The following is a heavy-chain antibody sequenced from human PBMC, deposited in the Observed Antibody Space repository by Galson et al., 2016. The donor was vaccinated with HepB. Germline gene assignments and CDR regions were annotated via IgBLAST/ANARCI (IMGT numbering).Heavy chain of an antibody. CDR1: GFTFSAYS. J-gene: IGHJ4*02. Sequence: SLRLSCAASGFTFSAYSMNWVRQAPGKGLEWVSSISSTGTTIYYADSVKGRFSVSRDNVKNSLHLEMNNLRVEDAALYYGARGYNAYRAGRGDYWGQGALVLVSS. D-gene: IGHD3-16*01. CDR2: ISSTGTTI. CDR3: ARGYNAYRAGRGDY. V-gene: IGHV3-21*06.